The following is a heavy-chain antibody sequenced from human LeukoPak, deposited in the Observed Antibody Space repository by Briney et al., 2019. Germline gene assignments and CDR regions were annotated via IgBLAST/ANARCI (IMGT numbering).Heavy chain of an antibody. V-gene: IGHV3-49*04. CDR2: IRRKTYGGTT. J-gene: IGHJ4*02. Sequence: GGSLRLSCTASGFTFGDYGMTWVRQAPGKGLEWVGFIRRKTYGGTTEYAESVNGRFTISRDDSKRIAYLQMNSLKNEDTAVYYCSRGRVPTTVIGYWRQGTMVTVSS. CDR3: SRGRVPTTVIGY. D-gene: IGHD4-17*01. CDR1: GFTFGDYG.